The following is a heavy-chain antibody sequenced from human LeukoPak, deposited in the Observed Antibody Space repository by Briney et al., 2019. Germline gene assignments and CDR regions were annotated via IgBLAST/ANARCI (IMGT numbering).Heavy chain of an antibody. CDR2: INPKSGDT. V-gene: IGHV1-2*02. CDR1: GYTFTGYY. CDR3: ARGGYYYESSGYPKALDF. Sequence: ASVKVSCKASGYTFTGYYIHWVRQAPGQGLEWMGWINPKSGDTNYAQKFQGRVTVTGDTSTSTGNLELSRLRSDDSAVYYCARGGYYYESSGYPKALDFWGQGTMVTVSS. D-gene: IGHD3-22*01. J-gene: IGHJ3*01.